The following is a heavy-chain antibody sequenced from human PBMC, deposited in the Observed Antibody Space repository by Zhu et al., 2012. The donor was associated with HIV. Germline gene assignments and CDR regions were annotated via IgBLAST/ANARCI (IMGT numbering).Heavy chain of an antibody. D-gene: IGHD5-18*01. J-gene: IGHJ2*01. CDR2: IYYNGTT. CDR3: ARTVDSTMISRYHYWYFDL. Sequence: QVQLQESGPGLVKPSETLSLTCTVSGGSISSHYWSWIRQPPGKRLEWIGYIYYNGTTNYNPSLRSRVTISVDTSKNQFSLRLSSMTAADTAVYYCARTVDSTMISRYHYWYFDLWGLAPWSLSPQ. V-gene: IGHV4-59*11. CDR1: GGSISSHY.